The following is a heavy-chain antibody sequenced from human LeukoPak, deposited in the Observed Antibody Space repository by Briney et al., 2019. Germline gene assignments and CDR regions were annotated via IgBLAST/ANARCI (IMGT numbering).Heavy chain of an antibody. CDR2: INHSGST. Sequence: SETLSLTCAVYGGSFSGYYWSWIRQPPGKGLEWIGEINHSGSTNYNPSLKSRVTISVDTSKNQFSPKLSSVTAADAAVYYCARGAVAAAGTYYFDYWGQGTLVTVSS. CDR1: GGSFSGYY. D-gene: IGHD6-13*01. V-gene: IGHV4-34*01. CDR3: ARGAVAAAGTYYFDY. J-gene: IGHJ4*02.